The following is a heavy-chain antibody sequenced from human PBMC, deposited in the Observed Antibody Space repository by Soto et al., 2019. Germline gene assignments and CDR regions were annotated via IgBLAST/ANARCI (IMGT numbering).Heavy chain of an antibody. Sequence: ISSYYLSWIRQPPGKGLEGIGYIYYSGSTNYNPYLKSRVTISVDTSKNQFSLKLSSVTAADTAVYYCASLQRSYSSNFDYWGQGTLVTVSS. J-gene: IGHJ4*02. CDR2: IYYSGST. CDR3: ASLQRSYSSNFDY. CDR1: ISSYY. V-gene: IGHV4-59*08. D-gene: IGHD3-10*01.